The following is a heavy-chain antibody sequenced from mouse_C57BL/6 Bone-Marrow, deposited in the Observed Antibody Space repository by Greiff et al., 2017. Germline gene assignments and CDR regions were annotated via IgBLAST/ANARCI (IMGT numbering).Heavy chain of an antibody. Sequence: VQLQQSDAELVKPGASVKISCKVSGYTFTDHTIHWMKQRPEQGLEWIGYIYPRDGSTKYNEKFKGKATLTADKSSSTAYMQLNSLTSRGSAVYFCARDYDGSSYVGGAMDYWGQGTSVTVSS. V-gene: IGHV1-78*01. CDR3: ARDYDGSSYVGGAMDY. J-gene: IGHJ4*01. CDR2: IYPRDGST. CDR1: GYTFTDHT. D-gene: IGHD1-1*01.